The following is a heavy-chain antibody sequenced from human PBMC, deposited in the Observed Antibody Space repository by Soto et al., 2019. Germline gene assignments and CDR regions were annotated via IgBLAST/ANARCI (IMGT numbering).Heavy chain of an antibody. Sequence: QVQLQESGPGLVKPSETLSLTCTVSGGSISSYYWSWIRKPPGKGLEWIGYIYYSGSTNYNHSLNDRVTISVNTSKNQSSLKLSSVTAADTAVYYCARRYGFGRFDYRRQGTLVTVSS. D-gene: IGHD3-10*01. V-gene: IGHV4-59*08. CDR3: ARRYGFGRFDY. CDR1: GGSISSYY. J-gene: IGHJ4*02. CDR2: IYYSGST.